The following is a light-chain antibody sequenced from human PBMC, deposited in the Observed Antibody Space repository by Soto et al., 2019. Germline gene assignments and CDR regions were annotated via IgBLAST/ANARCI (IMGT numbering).Light chain of an antibody. V-gene: IGLV1-36*01. CDR2: YDD. CDR1: NSNIGNNA. Sequence: QSVLTQPPSVSGAPRQRVTISCSGSNSNIGNNAVNWYQQLPGKAPKLLIYYDDLLPSGVSDRISGSSSATSASLAITGLQAEDEADYYCQSYDNILRAWVFGGGTKLTVL. J-gene: IGLJ3*02. CDR3: QSYDNILRAWV.